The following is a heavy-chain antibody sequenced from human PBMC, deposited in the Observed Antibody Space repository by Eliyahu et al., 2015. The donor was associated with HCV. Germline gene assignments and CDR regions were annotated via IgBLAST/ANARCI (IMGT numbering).Heavy chain of an antibody. CDR1: GXSISSSSFY. Sequence: QVQLQESGPGLVKPAETLTLTCTVSGXSISSSSFYWAWVRQSPGKGLQWVGSIYYRGNSYSDASLRSRVTISIDTSRNQFSLTLASVTVADTGLYFCARHLTPHGSDHWHFDIWGRGAQVAVSS. D-gene: IGHD3-9*01. J-gene: IGHJ2*01. V-gene: IGHV4-39*01. CDR2: IYYRGNS. CDR3: ARHLTPHGSDHWHFDI.